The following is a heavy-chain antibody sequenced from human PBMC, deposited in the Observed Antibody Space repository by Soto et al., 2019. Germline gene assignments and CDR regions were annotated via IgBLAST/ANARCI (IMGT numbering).Heavy chain of an antibody. J-gene: IGHJ4*02. V-gene: IGHV4-39*07. CDR3: ARLYDSSGYYPLFDY. Sequence: SVTMSVTCTVADGSISSSSYYWGWISQPPGKGLEWIGCIYYSGSTYYNPSLKSRVTISVDTSKNQFSLKLSSVTAADTAVYYCARLYDSSGYYPLFDYWGQGTLVTVSS. CDR2: IYYSGST. CDR1: DGSISSSSYY. D-gene: IGHD3-22*01.